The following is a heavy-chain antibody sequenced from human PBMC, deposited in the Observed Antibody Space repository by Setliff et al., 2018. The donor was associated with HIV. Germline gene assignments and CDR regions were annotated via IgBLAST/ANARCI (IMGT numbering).Heavy chain of an antibody. D-gene: IGHD2-15*01. CDR1: GDSIISGDYY. Sequence: SETLSLTCTVSGDSIISGDYYWSWIRQSPGKGLEWIGHSHYKGNIDYNASLKSRLAISSDTSKNQFSLNLRSVIAADTAIYFCARFTVVVFGAGEPSWFDPWGQGILVTVTS. CDR2: SHYKGNI. J-gene: IGHJ5*02. CDR3: ARFTVVVFGAGEPSWFDP. V-gene: IGHV4-30-4*08.